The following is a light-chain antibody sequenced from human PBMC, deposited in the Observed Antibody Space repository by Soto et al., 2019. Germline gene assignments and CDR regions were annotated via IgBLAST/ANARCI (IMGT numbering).Light chain of an antibody. V-gene: IGKV3-20*01. CDR1: QSVSSGY. CDR3: HQYSNAPQT. J-gene: IGKJ1*01. Sequence: EIVLTRSPGTLSLSPGERGTLSFRSSQSVSSGYLAWYQKKPGQAPSLLIYGASSRATGIPDRFSGSGSGTDLTLTISRLEPEDFAVYFCHQYSNAPQTFGQGTRWIS. CDR2: GAS.